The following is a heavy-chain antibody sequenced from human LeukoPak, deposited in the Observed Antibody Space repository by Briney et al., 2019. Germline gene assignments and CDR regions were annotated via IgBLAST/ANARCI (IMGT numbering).Heavy chain of an antibody. J-gene: IGHJ6*03. V-gene: IGHV4-34*01. CDR3: ARGNRYCSSTSCYRTIGGYYYYYMDV. CDR2: INHSGST. D-gene: IGHD2-2*01. Sequence: SETLSLTCAVYGGSFSGYYWSWIRQPPGKGLEWIGEINHSGSTNYNPSLKSRVTISVDTSKNQFSLKLSSVTAADTAVYYCARGNRYCSSTSCYRTIGGYYYYYMDVWGKGTTVTVSS. CDR1: GGSFSGYY.